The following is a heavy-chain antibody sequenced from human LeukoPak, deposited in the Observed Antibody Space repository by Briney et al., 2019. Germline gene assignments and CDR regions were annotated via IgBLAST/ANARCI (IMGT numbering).Heavy chain of an antibody. D-gene: IGHD3-16*02. CDR1: GGSISSYY. V-gene: IGHV4-59*01. CDR2: LYYSGST. J-gene: IGHJ4*02. CDR3: ARTTYYDYVWGSYRYPYYFDY. Sequence: SETLSLTCTVSGGSISSYYWSWIRQPPGKGLEWIGYLYYSGSTNYNPSLKSRVTISVDTSKNQFSLKLSSVTAADTAVYYCARTTYYDYVWGSYRYPYYFDYWGQGTLVTVSS.